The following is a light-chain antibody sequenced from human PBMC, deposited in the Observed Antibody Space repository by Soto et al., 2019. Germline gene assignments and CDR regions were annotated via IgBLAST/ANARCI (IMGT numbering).Light chain of an antibody. CDR1: ESVSSNY. CDR2: GAF. V-gene: IGKV3-20*01. J-gene: IGKJ2*01. Sequence: EIVLTQSPGTLSLSPGGRATLSCRASESVSSNYLAWYQQKPGQAPRLLIYGAFSRATGIPERFSGSGSGTDFTLTISRLEPEDFALYYCHQYGSSTHTFAQGTKLEIK. CDR3: HQYGSSTHT.